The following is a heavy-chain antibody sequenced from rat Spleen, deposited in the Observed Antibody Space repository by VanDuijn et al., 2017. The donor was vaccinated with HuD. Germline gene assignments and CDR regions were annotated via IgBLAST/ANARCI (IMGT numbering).Heavy chain of an antibody. CDR3: TGEEDNSYYFDY. CDR2: IWTGGNT. J-gene: IGHJ2*01. D-gene: IGHD1-10*01. Sequence: QVQLKESGPGLVPPSQTLSLTCPVSGFSLTSYNVHCVRQSTGKGLTWLGLIWTGGNTGSNSALKSRLTFSQETSKSQVCVKINSLQTEDVATYYCTGEEDNSYYFDYGCQGVMVTVSS. V-gene: IGHV2-30*01. CDR1: GFSLTSYN.